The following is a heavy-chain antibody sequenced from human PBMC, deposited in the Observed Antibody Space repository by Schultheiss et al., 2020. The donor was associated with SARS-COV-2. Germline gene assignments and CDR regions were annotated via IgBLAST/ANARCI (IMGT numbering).Heavy chain of an antibody. J-gene: IGHJ2*01. CDR1: GFTVSSNY. D-gene: IGHD1-26*01. CDR2: IYSGGST. Sequence: GESLKISCTASGFTVSSNYMSWVRQAPGTGLEWVSIIYSGGSTFYADSVKGQFTISRDNSKNTLYLQMNSLRAEDTAVYYCARVNGSYYRHWYFDLWGRGTLVTLSS. CDR3: ARVNGSYYRHWYFDL. V-gene: IGHV3-53*01.